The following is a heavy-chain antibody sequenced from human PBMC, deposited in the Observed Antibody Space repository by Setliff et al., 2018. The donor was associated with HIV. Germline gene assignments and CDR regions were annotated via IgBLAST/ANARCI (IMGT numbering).Heavy chain of an antibody. CDR3: ARSSRVNCGGDCYLFDY. D-gene: IGHD2-21*02. V-gene: IGHV4-4*07. J-gene: IGHJ4*02. Sequence: SETRSLTCTVSGGSISNYYWSWIRQPAGKGLEWIGRIQTSGRTNNNPSLKSRVTMSVDTSKNQFSLILTSVTAADTAVYYCARSSRVNCGGDCYLFDYWGQGTPVTVSS. CDR2: IQTSGRT. CDR1: GGSISNYY.